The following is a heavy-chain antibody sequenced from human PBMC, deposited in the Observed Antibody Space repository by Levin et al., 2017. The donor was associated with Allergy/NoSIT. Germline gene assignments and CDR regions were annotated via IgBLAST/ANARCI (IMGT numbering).Heavy chain of an antibody. CDR3: ARQGQRYSYGGY. J-gene: IGHJ4*02. V-gene: IGHV5-51*01. CDR1: GYTFPNYW. D-gene: IGHD5-18*01. CDR2: IFPSDSDT. Sequence: GGSLRLSCKGSGYTFPNYWIGWVRQMPGKGLEWMGIIFPSDSDTRYSPSFQGQVTISVDKSINTAYLQWSSLKASDTAVYYCARQGQRYSYGGYWGQGTLVTVTS.